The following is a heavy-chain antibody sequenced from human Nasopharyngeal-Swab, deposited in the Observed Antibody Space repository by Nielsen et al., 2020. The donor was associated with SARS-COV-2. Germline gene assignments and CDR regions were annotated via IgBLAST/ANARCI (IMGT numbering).Heavy chain of an antibody. J-gene: IGHJ6*03. V-gene: IGHV1-3*01. Sequence: WVRQAPGQRLEWMGWTNAGNGNIKYSQKFQGRVTITRDTSASTAYMELSSLRSEDTAVYYCASSTAAGTNYYYYYMDVWGKGTTVTVSS. CDR2: TNAGNGNI. CDR3: ASSTAAGTNYYYYYMDV. D-gene: IGHD6-13*01.